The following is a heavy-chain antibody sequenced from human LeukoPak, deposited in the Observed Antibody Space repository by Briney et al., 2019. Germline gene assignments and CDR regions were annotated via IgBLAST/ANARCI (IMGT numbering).Heavy chain of an antibody. CDR1: GGSFSGYY. V-gene: IGHV4-34*01. CDR2: INHSGST. Sequence: KSSETLSLTCAVYGGSFSGYYWSWIRQPPGKGLECIAEINHSGSTNYNPSLKSRVTISVDTSKNQFSLKLSSVTAADTAVYYCARDKRLLLRTYFDYWGQGTLVTVSS. J-gene: IGHJ4*02. CDR3: ARDKRLLLRTYFDY. D-gene: IGHD3-22*01.